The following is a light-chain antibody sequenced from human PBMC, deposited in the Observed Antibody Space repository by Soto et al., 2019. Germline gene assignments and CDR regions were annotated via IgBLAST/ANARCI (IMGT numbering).Light chain of an antibody. V-gene: IGKV3-20*01. CDR3: QQYGSSPQT. CDR2: GAS. CDR1: QSVSSSY. Sequence: ESVLTQSPGTLSLSPGERATLSCRASQSVSSSYLAWYQQKPGQAPRIIIYGASSRATGIPDRFSGSGSGTDCTLTISRLEPEDVAVYYCQQYGSSPQTFRQGTRLEI. J-gene: IGKJ5*01.